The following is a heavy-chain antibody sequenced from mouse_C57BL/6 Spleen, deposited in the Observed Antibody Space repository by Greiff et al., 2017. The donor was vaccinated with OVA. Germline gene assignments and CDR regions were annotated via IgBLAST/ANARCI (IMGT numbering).Heavy chain of an antibody. CDR2: IWSGGST. V-gene: IGHV2-2*01. J-gene: IGHJ2*01. Sequence: VQLQQPGPGLVQPSQSLSITCTVSGFSLTSYGVHWVRQSPGKGLEWLGVIWSGGSTDYNAAFISRLSISKDNSKSQVFFKMNSLQADDTAIYYCARNRYYGSYFDYWGQGTTLTVSS. D-gene: IGHD1-1*01. CDR1: GFSLTSYG. CDR3: ARNRYYGSYFDY.